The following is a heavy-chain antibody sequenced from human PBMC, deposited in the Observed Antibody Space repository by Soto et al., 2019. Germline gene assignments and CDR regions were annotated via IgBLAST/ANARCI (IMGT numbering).Heavy chain of an antibody. D-gene: IGHD6-19*01. Sequence: GGSLRLSCGASGFTFSSYSMNWVRQAPGKGLEWVSSISSSSYIYYADSVKGRFTISRDNAKNSLYLQMNSLRAEDTAVYYCASATVAGDYDYWGQGTLVTVSS. J-gene: IGHJ4*02. CDR1: GFTFSSYS. CDR2: ISSSSYI. CDR3: ASATVAGDYDY. V-gene: IGHV3-21*01.